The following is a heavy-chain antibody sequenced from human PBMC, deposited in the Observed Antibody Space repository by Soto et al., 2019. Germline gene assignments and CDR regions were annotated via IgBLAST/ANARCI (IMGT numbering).Heavy chain of an antibody. J-gene: IGHJ4*02. V-gene: IGHV3-30-3*01. CDR3: ASEGPDYDWHY. D-gene: IGHD4-17*01. CDR1: GFTFSSYA. CDR2: ISYDGSNK. Sequence: QVQLVESGGGVVQPGRSLRLSCAASGFTFSSYAMHWVRQAPGKGLEWVAVISYDGSNKYYADSVKGRFTISRDNSKNTLYLQMNSLRAEDTAVYSCASEGPDYDWHYWGQGTLVTVSS.